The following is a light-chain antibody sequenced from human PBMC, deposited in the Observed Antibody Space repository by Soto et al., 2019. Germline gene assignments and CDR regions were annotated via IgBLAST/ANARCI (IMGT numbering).Light chain of an antibody. V-gene: IGLV4-69*01. CDR3: QTWGTDIHVV. CDR1: SGHSSYA. J-gene: IGLJ2*01. Sequence: QLVLTQSPSASASLGASVKLTCTLSSGHSSYAIAWHQQQPEKGPRYLMKLNSDGSHSKGDGIPDRFSGSSSGAERYLTISSLQSDDEADYYCQTWGTDIHVVFGGGTKVTVL. CDR2: LNSDGSH.